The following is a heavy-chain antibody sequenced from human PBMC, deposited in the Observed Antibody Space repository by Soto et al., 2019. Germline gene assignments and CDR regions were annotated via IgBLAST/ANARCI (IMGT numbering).Heavy chain of an antibody. CDR2: IIPIFGTA. J-gene: IGHJ4*02. CDR3: AREFTYYYDSSGYYPYYFDY. D-gene: IGHD3-22*01. Sequence: QVQLVQSGAEVKKPGSSVKVSCKASGGTFSSYAISWVRQAPGQGLEWMGGIIPIFGTANYAQQFQGRVTIPADESTSTAYMELSSLRSEDTAVYYCAREFTYYYDSSGYYPYYFDYWGQGTLVTVSS. V-gene: IGHV1-69*01. CDR1: GGTFSSYA.